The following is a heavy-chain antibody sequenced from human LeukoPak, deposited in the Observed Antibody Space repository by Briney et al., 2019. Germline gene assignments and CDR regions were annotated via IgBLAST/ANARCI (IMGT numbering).Heavy chain of an antibody. CDR2: INSDGSST. CDR1: GYTFSSYW. D-gene: IGHD2-2*01. CDR3: ARALLDLGYCSSTSCPSDAFDI. V-gene: IGHV3-74*01. Sequence: GGSLRLSCAASGYTFSSYWMHWVRQAPGKGLVWVSRINSDGSSTSYADSVKGRFIISRDNAKNTLYLQMNSLRAEDTAVYYCARALLDLGYCSSTSCPSDAFDIWGQGTMVTVSS. J-gene: IGHJ3*02.